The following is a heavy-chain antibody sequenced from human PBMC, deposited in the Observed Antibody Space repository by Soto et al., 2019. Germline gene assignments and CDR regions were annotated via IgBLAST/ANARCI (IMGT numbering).Heavy chain of an antibody. CDR3: AKDLDVDSFWGNYRPPLDS. CDR1: GFTFSSYA. CDR2: IVAGGSIT. V-gene: IGHV3-23*01. D-gene: IGHD3-16*02. Sequence: PGGSLRLSCAASGFTFSSYAMNWVRQAPGKGLEWVSGIVAGGSITYYADSVRGRFTISRDNSENTLFLQMNSLRAEDTAVYYCAKDLDVDSFWGNYRPPLDSWGQGTLVTVSS. J-gene: IGHJ4*02.